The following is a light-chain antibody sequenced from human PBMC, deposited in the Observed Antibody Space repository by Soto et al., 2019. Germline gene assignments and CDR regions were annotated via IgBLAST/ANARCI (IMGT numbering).Light chain of an antibody. CDR2: GAS. CDR1: QSVSSN. J-gene: IGKJ1*01. V-gene: IGKV3-15*01. Sequence: ERVMRQSPATLSVSPGERATLSCRAGQSVSSNLAWYQQKPGQAPRLLIYGASTRATGIPARFSGSGSGTEFTLTISSLQSEDFAVYYCQQYNNWPPWTFGQGTKVEIK. CDR3: QQYNNWPPWT.